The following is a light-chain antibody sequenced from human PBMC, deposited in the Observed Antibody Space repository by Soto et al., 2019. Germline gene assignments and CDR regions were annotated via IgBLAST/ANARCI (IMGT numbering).Light chain of an antibody. CDR1: QSVSSY. Sequence: EIVLTQSPATLSLSPGERATLSCRASQSVSSYLAWYQQKPGQAPRLLIYDSSNRAGGIPARFSGSGSGTDFTLTISSLEPEDFAVYYCQQRSNWPRTFGQGIMVEIK. J-gene: IGKJ1*01. CDR3: QQRSNWPRT. CDR2: DSS. V-gene: IGKV3-11*01.